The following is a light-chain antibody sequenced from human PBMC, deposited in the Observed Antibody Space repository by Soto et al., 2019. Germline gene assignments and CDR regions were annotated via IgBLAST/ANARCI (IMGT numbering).Light chain of an antibody. CDR2: GAS. CDR1: QSISDY. Sequence: DIQMTQSPSSLSSSVGDLVAITCGASQSISDYLNWYQQKPGKALKLVIYGASNLQSGVPPRFSGSGSGSEFTLTISGLQPDDFATYYCQQSYSTPPVTFGQGTRLEIK. V-gene: IGKV1-39*01. CDR3: QQSYSTPPVT. J-gene: IGKJ5*01.